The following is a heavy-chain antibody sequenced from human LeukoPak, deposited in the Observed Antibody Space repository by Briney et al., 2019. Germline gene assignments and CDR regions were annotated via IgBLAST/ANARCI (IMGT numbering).Heavy chain of an antibody. J-gene: IGHJ6*03. D-gene: IGHD2-2*01. CDR3: ARGYCDSTSCYYMDV. CDR1: GFTFDDYA. V-gene: IGHV3-43D*03. Sequence: GSLRLSCVASGFTFDDYAMHWVRQAPGKGLEWVSHISWDGGGTNYVDSVKGRFRISRDNSKNYLFLEMNRLRDEDTALYFCARGYCDSTSCYYMDVWGKGTTVTVSS. CDR2: ISWDGGGT.